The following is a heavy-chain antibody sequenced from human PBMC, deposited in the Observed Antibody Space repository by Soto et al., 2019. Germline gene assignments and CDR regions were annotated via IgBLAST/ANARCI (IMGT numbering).Heavy chain of an antibody. CDR3: ARDRITTRGDAFDL. J-gene: IGHJ3*01. V-gene: IGHV1-69*08. CDR2: IIPIPDIT. D-gene: IGHD3-3*01. Sequence: QVQLVQSGAEVRKPGSSVKVSCKAPGGTFSTYIISWVRQAPGQGLEWMGRIIPIPDITNYAQKFQGRVTVTADRSTSTAYMELTSLKSEETGVYYCARDRITTRGDAFDLWGQGTMVTVSS. CDR1: GGTFSTYI.